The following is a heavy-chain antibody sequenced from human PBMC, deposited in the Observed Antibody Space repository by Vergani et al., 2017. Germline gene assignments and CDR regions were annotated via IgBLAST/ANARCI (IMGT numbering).Heavy chain of an antibody. CDR1: GGTFSSYT. CDR3: ARGYXYGSGNYYYSGMDV. J-gene: IGHJ6*02. Sequence: QVQLVQSGAEVKKPGSSVKVSCKASGGTFSSYTISWVRQATGQGLEWMGRIIPILGIANYAQKFQGRVTITADKSTSTAYMELSSLRSEDTGVYYCARGYXYGSGNYYYSGMDVWGQGTTVTVYS. CDR2: IIPILGIA. V-gene: IGHV1-69*02. D-gene: IGHD3-10*01.